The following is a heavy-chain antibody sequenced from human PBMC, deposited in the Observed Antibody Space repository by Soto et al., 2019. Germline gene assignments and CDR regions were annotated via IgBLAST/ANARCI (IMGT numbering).Heavy chain of an antibody. CDR1: GYTFTGYY. CDR2: INPNSGGT. D-gene: IGHD6-13*01. V-gene: IGHV1-2*04. Sequence: ASVKVSCKACGYTFTGYYMHWVRQAPGQGLEWMGWINPNSGGTNYAQKFQGWVTMTRDTSISTAYMELSRLRSDDTAVYYCARHWAAARMGFGCWGQGTLVTVSS. CDR3: ARHWAAARMGFGC. J-gene: IGHJ4*02.